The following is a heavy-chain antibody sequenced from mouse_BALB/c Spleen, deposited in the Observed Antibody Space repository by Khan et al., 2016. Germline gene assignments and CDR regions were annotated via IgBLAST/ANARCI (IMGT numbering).Heavy chain of an antibody. V-gene: IGHV1-87*01. J-gene: IGHJ4*01. CDR1: GYTFTSYW. CDR3: AREGGLRVEY. CDR2: IYPGDGDT. D-gene: IGHD2-2*01. Sequence: QMQLEESGAELARPGASVKLSCKASGYTFTSYWMQWVKQRPGQGLEWIGAIYPGDGDTRYTQKFKGKATLTADKSSSTAYMQLSSLASEDSAVYYCAREGGLRVEYWCRGTSVTVSS.